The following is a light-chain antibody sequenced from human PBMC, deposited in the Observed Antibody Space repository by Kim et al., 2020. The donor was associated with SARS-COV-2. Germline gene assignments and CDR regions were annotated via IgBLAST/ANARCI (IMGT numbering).Light chain of an antibody. J-gene: IGLJ3*02. V-gene: IGLV1-44*01. Sequence: PGQRVTMSCSESSSNIGRRTVNWYQQLPGTAPKFLDTKNPRETGIYGRFFGSQSGTSASLAIIGLQSEDEADYFCASWDDSLNGPVFGRGTRLTVL. CDR1: SSNIGRRT. CDR3: ASWDDSLNGPV. CDR2: TKN.